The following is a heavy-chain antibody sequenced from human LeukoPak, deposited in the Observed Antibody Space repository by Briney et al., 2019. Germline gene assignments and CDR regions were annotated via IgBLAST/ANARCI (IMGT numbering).Heavy chain of an antibody. Sequence: GGSLRLSCAASGITFSRFWMSWVRQAPGKGLQWVANINQDGSEKHYVDSVKGRFTISGDNAENSLYLQMNSLRAEDTAVYYCARDLSGWYVFDYWGQGTLVTVSS. CDR2: INQDGSEK. V-gene: IGHV3-7*03. CDR1: GITFSRFW. J-gene: IGHJ4*02. D-gene: IGHD6-19*01. CDR3: ARDLSGWYVFDY.